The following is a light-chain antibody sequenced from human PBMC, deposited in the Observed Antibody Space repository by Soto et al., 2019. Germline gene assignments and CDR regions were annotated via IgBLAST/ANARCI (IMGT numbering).Light chain of an antibody. V-gene: IGKV1-12*01. Sequence: DIQMTQSPSSLSASVGDRVTITCRASQGVRDWVAWYQQTPGKAPKLLFSATSTLEDGVPSRLSGSASGTEFTLSITSLQPDDSATYYCQQCFWHWTFGQGTRLEIK. CDR2: ATS. CDR3: QQCFWHWT. J-gene: IGKJ5*01. CDR1: QGVRDW.